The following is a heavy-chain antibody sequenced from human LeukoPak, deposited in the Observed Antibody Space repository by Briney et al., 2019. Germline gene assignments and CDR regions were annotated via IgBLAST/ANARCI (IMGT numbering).Heavy chain of an antibody. CDR3: ARDYYGSGSYGYFDY. D-gene: IGHD3-10*01. V-gene: IGHV3-30-3*01. Sequence: GGSLRLSCAASGFTFSSYAMHWVCQAPGKGLEWVAVISYDGSNKYYADSVKGRFTISRDNSKNTVYLQMNSLRAEDTAPYYCARDYYGSGSYGYFDYWGQGTLVTVSS. CDR2: ISYDGSNK. CDR1: GFTFSSYA. J-gene: IGHJ4*02.